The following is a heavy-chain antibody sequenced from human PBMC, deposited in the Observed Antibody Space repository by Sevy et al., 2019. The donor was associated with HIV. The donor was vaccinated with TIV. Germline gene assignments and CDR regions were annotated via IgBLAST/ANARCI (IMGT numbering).Heavy chain of an antibody. CDR2: IIPILGIA. CDR1: GGTFSSYA. J-gene: IGHJ5*02. D-gene: IGHD6-6*01. V-gene: IGHV1-69*10. CDR3: ARGQGIAAQYNWFDP. Sequence: ASVKVSCKASGGTFSSYAISWVRQAPGQGLEWMGGIIPILGIANYAQKFQGRVTITADKSTSTAYMELSSLRSEDTAVYYCARGQGIAAQYNWFDPWGQGTLVTVSS.